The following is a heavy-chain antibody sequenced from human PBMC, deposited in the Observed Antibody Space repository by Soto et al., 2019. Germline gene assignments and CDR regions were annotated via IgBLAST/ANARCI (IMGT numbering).Heavy chain of an antibody. CDR2: ISTYNGDT. CDR3: AREGVAPYYYYGMDV. D-gene: IGHD5-12*01. Sequence: ASVKVSCKASGYTFTRSGISWVRQAPGQGLEWMGWISTYNGDTNYAQTFQGRVTMTTDTSTSTVHMEVRSLRSDDTAVYYCAREGVAPYYYYGMDVWGKGTPVTVTT. CDR1: GYTFTRSG. V-gene: IGHV1-18*01. J-gene: IGHJ6*04.